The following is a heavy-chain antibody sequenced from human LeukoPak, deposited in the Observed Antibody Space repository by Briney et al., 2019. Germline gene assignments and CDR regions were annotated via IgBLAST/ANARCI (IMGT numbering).Heavy chain of an antibody. CDR1: GFTFSDHY. Sequence: GGSLRLSCAASGFTFSDHYMDWVRQAPGKGRGWGGRTRNKANSYTTEYAASVKGTFTISRDDSKNSLYLQMNSLKTEDTAVYYCARLGAAFDIWGQGTMVTVSS. CDR3: ARLGAAFDI. J-gene: IGHJ3*02. CDR2: TRNKANSYTT. V-gene: IGHV3-72*01.